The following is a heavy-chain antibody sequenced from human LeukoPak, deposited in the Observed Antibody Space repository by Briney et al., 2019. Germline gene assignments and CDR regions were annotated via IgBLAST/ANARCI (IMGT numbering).Heavy chain of an antibody. V-gene: IGHV3-30*04. J-gene: IGHJ4*02. CDR1: GYTLTELS. Sequence: SCKVSGYTLTELSMQWVRQAPGKGLEWVACITHDGSNTYYADSVQGRFTMSRETSTSTVYLEMNSLRPEDTAVYYCAICTPGDGRSWHYWCQGTMVVVSS. CDR3: AICTPGDGRSWHY. CDR2: ITHDGSNT. D-gene: IGHD4-17*01.